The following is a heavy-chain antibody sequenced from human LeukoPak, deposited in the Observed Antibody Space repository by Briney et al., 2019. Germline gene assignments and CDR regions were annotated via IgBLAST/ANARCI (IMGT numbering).Heavy chain of an antibody. Sequence: APVKVSCKASGYTFTSYYMHWVRQAPGQGLEWMGIINPSGGSTSYAQKFQGRVTITRDTSASTAYMELSSLRSEDTAVYYCARGHSGYSGYDMNFHFDYWGQGTLVTVSS. D-gene: IGHD5-12*01. CDR3: ARGHSGYSGYDMNFHFDY. V-gene: IGHV1-46*01. CDR1: GYTFTSYY. J-gene: IGHJ4*02. CDR2: INPSGGST.